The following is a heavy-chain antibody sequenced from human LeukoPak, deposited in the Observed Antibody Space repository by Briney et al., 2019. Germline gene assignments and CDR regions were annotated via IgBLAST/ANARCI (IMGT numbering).Heavy chain of an antibody. Sequence: ASVKVSCKASGYRFRNYGITWVRQAPGQGLECMGWISTYNGDTNYAQNVQGRLTMTTDTYTNTAYMELRSPRSDDTAVYYCARVGSPDSENSGWKLFFDYWGQGTLVTVSS. D-gene: IGHD6-19*01. CDR1: GYRFRNYG. CDR3: ARVGSPDSENSGWKLFFDY. J-gene: IGHJ4*02. CDR2: ISTYNGDT. V-gene: IGHV1-18*01.